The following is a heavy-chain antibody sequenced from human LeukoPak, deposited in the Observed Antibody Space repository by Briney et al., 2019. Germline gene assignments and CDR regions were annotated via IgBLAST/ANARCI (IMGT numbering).Heavy chain of an antibody. V-gene: IGHV3-53*01. D-gene: IGHD3-9*01. Sequence: PGGSLRLSCAASRFTVSSNYMSWVRQAPGKGLEWVSVIYSGGSTYYADSVKGRFTISRDNSKNTLYLQMNSLRAEDTAVYYCARAGYDILTGFWFDPWGQGTLVTVSS. J-gene: IGHJ5*02. CDR1: RFTVSSNY. CDR3: ARAGYDILTGFWFDP. CDR2: IYSGGST.